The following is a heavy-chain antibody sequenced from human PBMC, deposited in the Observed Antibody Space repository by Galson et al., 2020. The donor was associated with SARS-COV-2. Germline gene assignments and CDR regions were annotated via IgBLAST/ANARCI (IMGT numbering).Heavy chain of an antibody. CDR2: IYTSGST. CDR3: ARWGVGYCSGGSCFGGFDY. CDR1: GGSISSYY. J-gene: IGHJ4*02. Sequence: SETLSLTCTVSGGSISSYYWSWIRQPAGKGLEWIGRIYTSGSTNYNPSLKSRVTMSVDTSKNQFPLKLSSVTAADTAVYYCARWGVGYCSGGSCFGGFDYWGQGTLVTVSS. D-gene: IGHD2-15*01. V-gene: IGHV4-4*07.